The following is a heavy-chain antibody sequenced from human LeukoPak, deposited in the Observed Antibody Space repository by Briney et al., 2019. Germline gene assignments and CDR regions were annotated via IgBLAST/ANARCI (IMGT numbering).Heavy chain of an antibody. J-gene: IGHJ4*02. CDR2: IYHSGST. D-gene: IGHD7-27*01. V-gene: IGHV4-30-2*05. CDR3: ARSWGPLVG. Sequence: ASQTLSLTCTVSGGSISSGGYYWSWIRQPPGKGLEWIGYIYHSGSTYYNPSLKSRVTISVDTSKNQFSLKLCSVTAADTAVYYCARSWGPLVGWGQGTLVTVSS. CDR1: GGSISSGGYY.